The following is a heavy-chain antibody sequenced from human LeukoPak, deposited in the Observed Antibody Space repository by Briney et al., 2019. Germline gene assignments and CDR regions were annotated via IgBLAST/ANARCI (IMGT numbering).Heavy chain of an antibody. CDR3: ARDPIYGGNFDY. V-gene: IGHV1-69*13. Sequence: SVKVSCKASGGTFSSYAISWVRQAPGQGLEWMGGIIPIFGTANYAQKFQGRVTITADESTSTAYMELSSLRSEDTAVYYCARDPIYGGNFDYWGQGTLVTVSS. CDR1: GGTFSSYA. D-gene: IGHD4-23*01. CDR2: IIPIFGTA. J-gene: IGHJ4*02.